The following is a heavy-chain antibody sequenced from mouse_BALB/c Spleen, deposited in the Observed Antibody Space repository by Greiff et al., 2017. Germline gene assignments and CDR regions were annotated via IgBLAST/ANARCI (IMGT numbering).Heavy chain of an antibody. V-gene: IGHV5-6-5*01. Sequence: EVKLMESGGGLVKPGGSLKLSCAASGFTFSSYAMSWVRQTPEKRLEWVASISSGGSTYYPDSVKGRFTISRDNARNILYLQMSSLRSEDTAMYYCARFTTATGFYFDYWGQGTTLTVSS. CDR1: GFTFSSYA. CDR3: ARFTTATGFYFDY. CDR2: ISSGGST. D-gene: IGHD1-2*01. J-gene: IGHJ2*01.